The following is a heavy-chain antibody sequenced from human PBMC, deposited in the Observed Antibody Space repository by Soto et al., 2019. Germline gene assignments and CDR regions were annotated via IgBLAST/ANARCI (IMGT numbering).Heavy chain of an antibody. CDR2: FDPEDGET. CDR1: GYTLTELS. CDR3: ATDPITMVRGVIFDY. J-gene: IGHJ4*02. V-gene: IGHV1-24*01. Sequence: VASVKVSCKVSGYTLTELSMHWVRQAPGKGLEWMGGFDPEDGETIYAQKFQGRVTMTEDTSTDTAYMELSSLRSEDTAVYYCATDPITMVRGVIFDYWGQGTLVTVSS. D-gene: IGHD3-10*01.